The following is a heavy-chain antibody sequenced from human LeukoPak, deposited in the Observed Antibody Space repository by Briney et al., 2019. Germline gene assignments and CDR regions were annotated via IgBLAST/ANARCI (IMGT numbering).Heavy chain of an antibody. CDR2: ISYDGSNK. CDR1: GFTFSSYA. Sequence: PGGSLRLSCAASGFTFSSYAMHWVRQAPGKGLEWVAVISYDGSNKYYADSVKGRFTISRDNSKNTLYLQMNSLRAEDTAVYYCARGYDDSSGYYYHTFDISGQGTMVTASS. J-gene: IGHJ3*02. CDR3: ARGYDDSSGYYYHTFDI. D-gene: IGHD3-22*01. V-gene: IGHV3-30-3*01.